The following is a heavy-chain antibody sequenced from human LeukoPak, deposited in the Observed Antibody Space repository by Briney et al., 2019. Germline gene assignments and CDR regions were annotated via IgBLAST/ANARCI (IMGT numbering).Heavy chain of an antibody. V-gene: IGHV3-23*01. CDR3: ARDPEGY. Sequence: GGSLRLSCAASGFTFSNYAMYWVRQAPGKGLEWVSGITKSGDSTYYADSVKGRFTFSRDNSKNTLFLQMNSLRAEDTALYYCARDPEGYWGQGTLVTVSS. CDR2: ITKSGDST. CDR1: GFTFSNYA. J-gene: IGHJ4*02.